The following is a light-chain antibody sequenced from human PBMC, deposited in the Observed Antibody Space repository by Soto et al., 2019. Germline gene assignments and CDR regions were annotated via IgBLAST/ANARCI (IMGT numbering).Light chain of an antibody. V-gene: IGKV3-20*01. J-gene: IGKJ5*01. CDR3: QQYGSSPLT. CDR1: QSVSSSY. Sequence: EIVLTQSPGTLSLSPGERATLSCRASQSVSSSYLAWYQQKPGQAPRLLIYGASARATGIPDRFSGSESGTDFILTINRLEPEDFAVYYCQQYGSSPLTFGQGTRLEMK. CDR2: GAS.